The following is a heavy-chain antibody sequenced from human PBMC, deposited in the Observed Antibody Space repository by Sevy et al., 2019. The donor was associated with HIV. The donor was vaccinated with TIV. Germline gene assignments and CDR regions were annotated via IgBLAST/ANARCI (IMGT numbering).Heavy chain of an antibody. CDR1: GFTFSTYA. Sequence: GGSLRLSCAASGFTFSTYAMYWVRQAPGKGLEYVSAISGGGGNTYYGTSVKGSFTVSRDNAKNTLYLQMGSLRADDMAVYFCARKYHDTSGYPRYSMDVWGQGTTVTVSS. V-gene: IGHV3-64*01. CDR3: ARKYHDTSGYPRYSMDV. J-gene: IGHJ6*02. D-gene: IGHD3-22*01. CDR2: ISGGGGNT.